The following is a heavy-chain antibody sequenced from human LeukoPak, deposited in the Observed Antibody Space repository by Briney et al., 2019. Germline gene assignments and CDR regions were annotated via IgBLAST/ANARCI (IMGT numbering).Heavy chain of an antibody. CDR2: ISGSGDRT. V-gene: IGHV3-23*01. Sequence: GGSLRLSCAASGFTFNNYAMSWFRQTPGKGLEWVSAISGSGDRTYYAESVKGRFSISRDNSKNTLYLQVNSLRAEDTAVYYCGRAAEPYGSGSYPQGYWGQGTLVTVSS. CDR3: GRAAEPYGSGSYPQGY. D-gene: IGHD3-10*01. CDR1: GFTFNNYA. J-gene: IGHJ4*02.